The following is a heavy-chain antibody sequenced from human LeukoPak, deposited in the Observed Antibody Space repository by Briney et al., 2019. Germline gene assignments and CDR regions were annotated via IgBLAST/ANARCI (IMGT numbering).Heavy chain of an antibody. CDR3: ARASYSYDINGWVPFDY. D-gene: IGHD3-22*01. V-gene: IGHV4-4*02. CDR1: GGSISSSNW. CDR2: IYHSGST. J-gene: IGHJ4*02. Sequence: PSGTLSLTCAVSGGSISSSNWWSWVRQPPGKGLEWIGEIYHSGSTNYNPSLKSRVTISVDTSKNQFSLRLSSVTAADTAVYYCARASYSYDINGWVPFDYWGQGTLVTVSS.